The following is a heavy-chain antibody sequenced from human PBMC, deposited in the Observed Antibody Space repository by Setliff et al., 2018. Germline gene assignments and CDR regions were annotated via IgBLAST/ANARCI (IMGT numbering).Heavy chain of an antibody. J-gene: IGHJ4*02. CDR1: GFTFSSFV. CDR2: ISGSRNNT. Sequence: GGSLRLSCAASGFTFSSFVMSRVRQAPGKGLEWVSGISGSRNNTYYADSVKGRFTVSRDNSKNTLYLQINSLRAEDTAVYYCAKDYNFWSGTYVFDSWGQGTLVTVSS. D-gene: IGHD3-3*01. CDR3: AKDYNFWSGTYVFDS. V-gene: IGHV3-23*01.